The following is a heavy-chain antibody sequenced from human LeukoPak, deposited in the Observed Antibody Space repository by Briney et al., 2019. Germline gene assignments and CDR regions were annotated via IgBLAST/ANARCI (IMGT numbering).Heavy chain of an antibody. V-gene: IGHV1-69*06. CDR3: ARDLSSGWYYFDY. D-gene: IGHD6-19*01. CDR1: GGTFSSYA. J-gene: IGHJ4*02. Sequence: SVKVSCKASGGTFSSYAISWVRQAPGQGLEWMGGIIPIFGTANYAQKFQGRVTITADKSTSTAYMELSSLGSEDTAVYYCARDLSSGWYYFDYWGQGTLVTVSS. CDR2: IIPIFGTA.